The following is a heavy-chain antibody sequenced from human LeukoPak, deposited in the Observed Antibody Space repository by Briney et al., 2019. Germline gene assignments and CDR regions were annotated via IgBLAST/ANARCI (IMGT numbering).Heavy chain of an antibody. D-gene: IGHD6-19*01. Sequence: SETLSLTCSVSGGSIGTTTYSWAWIRQPPGKGLEWVGSIHDNDNTHYNPSLKSRVTISVDTSKNQCSLSMRSVTAADSAVYYCATGGNIAVAGVLHWGQGALVTVSS. CDR3: ATGGNIAVAGVLH. CDR2: IHDNDNT. V-gene: IGHV4-39*01. CDR1: GGSIGTTTYS. J-gene: IGHJ4*02.